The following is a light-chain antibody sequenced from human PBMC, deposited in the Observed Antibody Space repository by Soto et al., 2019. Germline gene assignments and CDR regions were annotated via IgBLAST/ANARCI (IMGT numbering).Light chain of an antibody. CDR3: QQYNRWPLT. CDR1: QNISSY. CDR2: DTS. J-gene: IGKJ4*01. V-gene: IGKV3-15*01. Sequence: IVLTQSPATLSLSPGKRATLSFRASQNISSYLIWYQQKPGQTPRLVIYDTSTRATGTPGSFSGSGSGTEFTLTISSLQSEDFAVYYCQQYNRWPLTFGGGTKVDIK.